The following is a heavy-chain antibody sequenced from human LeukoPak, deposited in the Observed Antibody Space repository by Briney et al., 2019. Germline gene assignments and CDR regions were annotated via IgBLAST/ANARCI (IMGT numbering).Heavy chain of an antibody. D-gene: IGHD3-3*01. V-gene: IGHV1-46*01. Sequence: GASVKVSCKASGYTFTSCYMPWVRQAPGQGLEWMGIINPSGGSTSYAQKFQGRVTMTRDTSTSTVYMELSSLRSEDTAVYYCARGVLRFLERAYNWFDPWGQGTLVTVSS. CDR3: ARGVLRFLERAYNWFDP. J-gene: IGHJ5*02. CDR2: INPSGGST. CDR1: GYTFTSCY.